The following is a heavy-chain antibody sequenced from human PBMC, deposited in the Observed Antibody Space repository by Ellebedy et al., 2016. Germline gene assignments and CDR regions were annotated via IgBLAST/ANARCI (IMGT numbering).Heavy chain of an antibody. CDR2: ISAGSDTT. CDR1: GLNFNTFF. CDR3: RQRHYADL. J-gene: IGHJ4*02. D-gene: IGHD4-17*01. V-gene: IGHV3-23*01. Sequence: GGSLRLXCTASGLNFNTFFMSWVRQAPGKGLEWVSTISAGSDTTRLADSVKGRFTISRDSSKNSVYLRMNNLRVEDTAVYYCRQRHYADLWGQGTLVTVSS.